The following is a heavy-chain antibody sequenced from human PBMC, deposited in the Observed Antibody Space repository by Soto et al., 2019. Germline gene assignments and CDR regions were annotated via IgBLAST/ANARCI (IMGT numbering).Heavy chain of an antibody. CDR3: ARQATTPHSYYYYHYGMDV. Sequence: GESLKISCKGSGYSFTSYWIGWVRQMPGKGLEWMGIIYPGDSDTRYSPSFQGQVTISADKSISTAYLQWSSLKASDTAMYYCARQATTPHSYYYYHYGMDVWGQGTTVTVSS. D-gene: IGHD1-7*01. V-gene: IGHV5-51*01. CDR1: GYSFTSYW. J-gene: IGHJ6*02. CDR2: IYPGDSDT.